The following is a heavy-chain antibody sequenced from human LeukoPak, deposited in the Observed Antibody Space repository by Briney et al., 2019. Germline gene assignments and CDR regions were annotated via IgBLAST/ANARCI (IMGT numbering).Heavy chain of an antibody. D-gene: IGHD6-13*01. CDR2: IKQDGSEK. Sequence: GGSLRLSCAASGFTFSSYWMSWVRQAPGKGLEWVANIKQDGSEKYYVDSVKGRFTISRDNAKNSLYLQMNSLRAEDTAVYYCAREPTYSSSWYTSCDYWGQGTLVTVSS. V-gene: IGHV3-7*01. CDR1: GFTFSSYW. J-gene: IGHJ4*02. CDR3: AREPTYSSSWYTSCDY.